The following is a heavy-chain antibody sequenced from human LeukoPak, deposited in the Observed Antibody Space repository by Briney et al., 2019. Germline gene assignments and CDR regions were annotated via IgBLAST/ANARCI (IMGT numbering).Heavy chain of an antibody. J-gene: IGHJ4*02. D-gene: IGHD2-21*02. CDR3: ARGDWEK. V-gene: IGHV3-53*01. CDR2: HYSGGIT. Sequence: GGSLRLSCAASGFTVRNYNYMTWVRQAPGKGLEWVSVHYSGGITYYADSVKGRFSISRDDPKNTLYLQMNSLRVEDTAMYYCARGDWEKWGQGTLVTVSS. CDR1: GFTVRNYNY.